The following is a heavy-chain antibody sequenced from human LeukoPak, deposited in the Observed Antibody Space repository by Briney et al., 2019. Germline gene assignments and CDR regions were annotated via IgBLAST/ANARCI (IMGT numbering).Heavy chain of an antibody. Sequence: PSETLSLTCTVSGASFNSDDQYWNWIRQSPVKGLEWIGSIHPSGMLYNNPSLESRVTMSRGTSKNQFSLNLNSVTAADTAVYFCSRGLDSRKLGYWGQGILVTVSS. V-gene: IGHV4-31*03. D-gene: IGHD3-22*01. CDR2: IHPSGML. CDR1: GASFNSDDQY. CDR3: SRGLDSRKLGY. J-gene: IGHJ4*02.